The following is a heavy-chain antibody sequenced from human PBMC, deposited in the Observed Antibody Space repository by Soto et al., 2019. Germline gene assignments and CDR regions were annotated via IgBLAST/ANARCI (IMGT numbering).Heavy chain of an antibody. CDR1: GGSLSDYY. J-gene: IGHJ6*02. CDR2: INHSRST. CDR3: ARTPRAVAGTAGMDV. D-gene: IGHD6-19*01. V-gene: IGHV4-34*01. Sequence: QVQLQQWGAGLLKSSETLSLTCAVYGGSLSDYYWSWIRQPPGKGLEWIGEINHSRSTNYNPSLTSRVTISVDTSKNQFSLKVSSVTAADTAVYYCARTPRAVAGTAGMDVWGQGTTVTVSS.